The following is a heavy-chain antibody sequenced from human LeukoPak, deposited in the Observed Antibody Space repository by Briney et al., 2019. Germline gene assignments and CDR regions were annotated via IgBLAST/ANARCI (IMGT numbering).Heavy chain of an antibody. CDR3: ARRGFCSGNSCYLFDY. Sequence: SETLSLTCTVSGGSIINYYWSWIRQPPGKGLEYIGQIYYDGSTNYSPSLKSRLTISVDTSKNQFSLKLTSVTAADTAVYYCARRGFCSGNSCYLFDYWGQGTLVTVSS. V-gene: IGHV4-59*08. CDR2: IYYDGST. J-gene: IGHJ4*02. D-gene: IGHD2-15*01. CDR1: GGSIINYY.